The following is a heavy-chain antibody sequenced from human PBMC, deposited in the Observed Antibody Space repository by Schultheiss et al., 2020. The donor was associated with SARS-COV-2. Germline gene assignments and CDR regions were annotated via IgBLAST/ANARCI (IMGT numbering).Heavy chain of an antibody. CDR2: ISYDGSNK. D-gene: IGHD3-10*01. J-gene: IGHJ5*02. Sequence: GGSLRLSCAASGFTFSSYAMHCVRQAPGKGLEWVAVISYDGSNKYYADSVKGRFTISRDNSKNTLYLQMNSLRAEDTAVYYCARDIAGSGSYASWFDPWGQGTLVTVSS. CDR1: GFTFSSYA. V-gene: IGHV3-30*04. CDR3: ARDIAGSGSYASWFDP.